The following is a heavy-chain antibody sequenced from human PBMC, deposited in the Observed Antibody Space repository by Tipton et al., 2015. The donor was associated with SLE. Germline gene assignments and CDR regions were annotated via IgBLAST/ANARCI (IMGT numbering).Heavy chain of an antibody. V-gene: IGHV4-31*03. CDR2: INYGGST. J-gene: IGHJ4*02. D-gene: IGHD5-12*01. Sequence: TLSLTCTVSGGSIRSDDYYWTWIRQHPGKGLEWIGHINYGGSTYYKPSLKSRLTISVGTSKNQFSLKLSSVTAADTAVYFCARGGVGGYDYFDYWGQGTLVTVSS. CDR3: ARGGVGGYDYFDY. CDR1: GGSIRSDDYY.